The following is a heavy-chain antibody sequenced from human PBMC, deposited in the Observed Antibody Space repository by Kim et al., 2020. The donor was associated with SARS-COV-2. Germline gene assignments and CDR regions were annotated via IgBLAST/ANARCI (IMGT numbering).Heavy chain of an antibody. CDR2: IYYDGDT. CDR3: TRAGTGGASPFGF. J-gene: IGHJ4*02. CDR1: GGSISLGGYY. Sequence: SETLSLTCTVSGGSISLGGYYWGWVRQRPGESLEWVGYIYYDGDTFYNPSLKSRVSISPDKSRNQLSLHLTSVTAADTANYFCTRAGTGGASPFGFYGQG. D-gene: IGHD2-8*02. V-gene: IGHV4-31*03.